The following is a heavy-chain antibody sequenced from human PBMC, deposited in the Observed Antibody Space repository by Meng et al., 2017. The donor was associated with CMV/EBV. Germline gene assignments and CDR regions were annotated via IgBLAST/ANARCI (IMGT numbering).Heavy chain of an antibody. D-gene: IGHD3-16*02. CDR2: IKQDGSEK. Sequence: CAASGFTFSSYWMSWVRQAPGKGLEWVANIKQDGSEKYYVDSVKGRFTISRDNAKNSLYLQMNSLRAEDTAVYYCARDSDRKDAFDIWGQGTMVTVSS. J-gene: IGHJ3*02. V-gene: IGHV3-7*01. CDR3: ARDSDRKDAFDI. CDR1: GFTFSSYW.